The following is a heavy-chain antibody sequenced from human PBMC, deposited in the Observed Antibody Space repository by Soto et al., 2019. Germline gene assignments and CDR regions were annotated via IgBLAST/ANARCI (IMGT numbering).Heavy chain of an antibody. V-gene: IGHV3-23*01. D-gene: IGHD6-6*01. Sequence: GGSLRLSCAASGFTFSSYAMSWVRQAPGKGLEWVSAISGSGGSTYYADSVKGRFTISRDNSKNTLYLQMNSLRAEDTAVYYCAGPKIAAQDYYYYYYMDVWGKGTTVTVSS. CDR3: AGPKIAAQDYYYYYYMDV. CDR2: ISGSGGST. CDR1: GFTFSSYA. J-gene: IGHJ6*03.